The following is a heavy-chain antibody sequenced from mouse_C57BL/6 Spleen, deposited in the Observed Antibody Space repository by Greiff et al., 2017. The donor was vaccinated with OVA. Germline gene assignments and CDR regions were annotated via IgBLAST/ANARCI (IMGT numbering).Heavy chain of an antibody. D-gene: IGHD4-1*01. CDR2: IDPETGGT. CDR1: GYTFTDYE. J-gene: IGHJ1*03. CDR3: TGGPLGPQWYFDV. V-gene: IGHV1-15*01. Sequence: QVQLQQSGAELVRPGASVTLSCKASGYTFTDYEMHWVKQTPVHGLEWIGAIDPETGGTAYNQKFKGKAILTADKSSSTAYMELRSLTSEDSAVYYCTGGPLGPQWYFDVWGTGTTVTVSS.